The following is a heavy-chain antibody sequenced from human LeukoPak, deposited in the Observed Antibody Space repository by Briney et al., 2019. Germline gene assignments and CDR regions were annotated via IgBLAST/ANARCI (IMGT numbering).Heavy chain of an antibody. CDR3: AREIGGWYFDL. CDR1: GVFISNYY. CDR2: IYYSGST. V-gene: IGHV4-59*01. J-gene: IGHJ2*01. D-gene: IGHD3-10*01. Sequence: PSETLSLTCTVSGVFISNYYWSWIRQPPGKGLEWIGYIYYSGSTNYNPSLKSRVTISVDTSKNQFSLKLSSVTAADTAVYYCAREIGGWYFDLWGRGTLVTVSS.